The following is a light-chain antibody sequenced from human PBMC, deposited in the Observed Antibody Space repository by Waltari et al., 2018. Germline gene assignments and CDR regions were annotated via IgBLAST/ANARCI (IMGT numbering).Light chain of an antibody. J-gene: IGKJ5*01. CDR2: DAS. CDR1: HSVGSY. CDR3: QQRSDRSIT. Sequence: LTQPPGSLSLSPAATATLSCRASHSVGSYLAWYQHKPGQAPRLLIYDASRRASGIPDRFSGSGSATDFTLTITRLETDDFAMYYCQQRSDRSITFGQGTRLEI. V-gene: IGKV3-11*01.